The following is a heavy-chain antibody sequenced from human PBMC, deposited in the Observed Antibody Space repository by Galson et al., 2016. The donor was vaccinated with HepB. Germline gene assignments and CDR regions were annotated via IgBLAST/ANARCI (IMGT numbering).Heavy chain of an antibody. CDR1: GSTFSNYV. CDR2: ISSSGIGT. Sequence: SLRLSCAASGSTFSNYVMSWVRQATGKGLEWVSTISSSGIGTYYADSVKGRFTISRDNSKNTLYLQMNSLRAEDTAVYSCAKNGGSGSHTFDIWGQGTMVTVSS. V-gene: IGHV3-23*01. D-gene: IGHD3-10*01. J-gene: IGHJ3*02. CDR3: AKNGGSGSHTFDI.